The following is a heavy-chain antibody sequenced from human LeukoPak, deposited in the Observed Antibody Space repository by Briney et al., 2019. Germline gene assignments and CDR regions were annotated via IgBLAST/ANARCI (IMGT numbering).Heavy chain of an antibody. J-gene: IGHJ4*02. CDR3: ARAPPSSWDTYFDY. V-gene: IGHV3-30*03. Sequence: PGGSLRLSCAASGFTFSSYGMHWVRQAPGKGLEWVAVISYDGSNKYYADSVKGRFTISRDNSKNTLYLQMNSLRAEDTAVYYCARAPPSSWDTYFDYWGQGTLVTVSS. CDR2: ISYDGSNK. D-gene: IGHD1-26*01. CDR1: GFTFSSYG.